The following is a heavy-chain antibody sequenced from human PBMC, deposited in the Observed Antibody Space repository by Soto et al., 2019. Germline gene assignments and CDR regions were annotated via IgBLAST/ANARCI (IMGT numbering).Heavy chain of an antibody. CDR2: ISSSSSYI. Sequence: GGSLRLSCAASGFTFSSYSMNWVRQAPGKGLEWVSSISSSSSYIYYADSVKGRFTISRDNAKNSLYLQMNSLRAEDTAVYYCARGDVDIVATINYWGQGTLVTVSS. CDR1: GFTFSSYS. CDR3: ARGDVDIVATINY. V-gene: IGHV3-21*01. J-gene: IGHJ4*02. D-gene: IGHD5-12*01.